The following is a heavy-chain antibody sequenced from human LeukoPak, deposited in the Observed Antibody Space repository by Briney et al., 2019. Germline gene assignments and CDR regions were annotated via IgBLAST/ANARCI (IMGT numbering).Heavy chain of an antibody. CDR1: GFTFSSYG. CDR2: ISYDGSNK. CDR3: AKEGVYYDSSGYYGGYYFDY. D-gene: IGHD3-22*01. V-gene: IGHV3-30*18. Sequence: PGRSLRLSCAASGFTFSSYGMHWVRQAPGKGLEWVAVISYDGSNKYYADSVKGRFTISRDNSKNTLYLQMNSLRAEDTAVYYCAKEGVYYDSSGYYGGYYFDYWGQGTLVTVSS. J-gene: IGHJ4*02.